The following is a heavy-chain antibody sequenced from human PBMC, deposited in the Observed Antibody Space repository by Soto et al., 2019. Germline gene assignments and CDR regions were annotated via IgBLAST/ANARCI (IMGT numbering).Heavy chain of an antibody. CDR2: IWYDGINK. V-gene: IGHV3-33*01. J-gene: IGHJ5*02. D-gene: IGHD3-16*01. CDR1: GFTFSSYC. Sequence: GGSLRLSCAASGFTFSSYCIHWVRQAPCKGLEWVAVIWYDGINKYYADSVKGRFTISRDNSKNTLYLQMNSLRAEDAAVYYCARDFGILNVPYKWFDPWGQGTLVTVSS. CDR3: ARDFGILNVPYKWFDP.